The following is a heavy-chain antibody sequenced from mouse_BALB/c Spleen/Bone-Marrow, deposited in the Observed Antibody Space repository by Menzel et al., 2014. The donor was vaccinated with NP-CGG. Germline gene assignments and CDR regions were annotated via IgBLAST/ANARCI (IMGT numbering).Heavy chain of an antibody. Sequence: DVKLVESGGGLVKSGGSLKLSCAASGFSFNSYGMSWVRQTPEKRLEWVATISGGGSYTFYPASVKGRFTISRDNAKNNLDRQLSSLRSEDTALYYCARHADYDQTEGSVVYWGQGTRVTVSA. D-gene: IGHD2-4*01. J-gene: IGHJ3*01. CDR3: ARHADYDQTEGSVVY. CDR2: ISGGGSYT. V-gene: IGHV5-9-2*01. CDR1: GFSFNSYG.